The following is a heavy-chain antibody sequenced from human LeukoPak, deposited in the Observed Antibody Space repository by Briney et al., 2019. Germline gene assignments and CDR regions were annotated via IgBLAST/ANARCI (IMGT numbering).Heavy chain of an antibody. V-gene: IGHV3-23*01. Sequence: GGSLRLSCAASGFTFNSYAMSWVRQAPGKGLEWVSAISISGGTTSYADSVKGRFTISRDNSKNTLYLQMNSLRAEDTAVYYCARVSGLGMNEYYQHWGQGTLVTVAS. CDR1: GFTFNSYA. CDR2: ISISGGTT. J-gene: IGHJ1*01. CDR3: ARVSGLGMNEYYQH. D-gene: IGHD3-10*01.